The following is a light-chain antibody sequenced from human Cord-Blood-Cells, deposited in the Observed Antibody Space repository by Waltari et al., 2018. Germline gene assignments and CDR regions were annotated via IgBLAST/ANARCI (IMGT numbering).Light chain of an antibody. CDR2: AAS. CDR3: QQSYSTPPWT. V-gene: IGKV1-39*01. J-gene: IGKJ1*01. Sequence: DIQMTQSPSSLSASVGDRVTITCRASQSISSYLNWYQQKPGKAPNLLIYAASSLQSGVPSMFSGSGSGTDFTLTISSLQPEDFATYYCQQSYSTPPWTFGQGTKVEIK. CDR1: QSISSY.